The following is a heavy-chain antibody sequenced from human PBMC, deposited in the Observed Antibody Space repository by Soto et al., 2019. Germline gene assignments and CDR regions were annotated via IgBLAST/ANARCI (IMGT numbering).Heavy chain of an antibody. CDR2: INWHSSYL. D-gene: IGHD2-15*01. Sequence: EVQLVESGGNVVQPGRSLRLSCTFSGGYTMHWIRQAPGVGLEWVAGINWHSSYLDYADSVKGRFTISRDNAKNSLYLQMTSLRTEDTAFYYCISEVKSGGLDYWGRGTLVTVSS. V-gene: IGHV3-9*01. J-gene: IGHJ4*02. CDR3: ISEVKSGGLDY. CDR1: GGYT.